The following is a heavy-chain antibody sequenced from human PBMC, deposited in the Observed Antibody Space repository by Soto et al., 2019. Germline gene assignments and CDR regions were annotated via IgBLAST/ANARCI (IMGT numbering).Heavy chain of an antibody. CDR1: GYTFTSYD. J-gene: IGHJ6*02. CDR2: MNTNSDDT. D-gene: IGHD6-13*01. Sequence: QVQLVQSGAEVKKPGASVQVSCKTSGYTFTSYDINWVRQAPGQGLEWVGWMNTNSDDTRSAQKFRGRLTLTRDKSMRAVHMKLSHLRPDDTAVYYCAREWSAAGHFYGMDVWGQGTTVAVSS. CDR3: AREWSAAGHFYGMDV. V-gene: IGHV1-8*01.